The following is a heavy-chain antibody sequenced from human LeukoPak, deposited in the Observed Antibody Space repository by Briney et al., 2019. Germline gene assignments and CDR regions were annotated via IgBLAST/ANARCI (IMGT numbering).Heavy chain of an antibody. Sequence: KPSETLSLTCTVSGFSITSGYFWGWIRQPPGKGLEWIRNVYTTGAGSTYHNPSLKSRVTVSSDTSKNQASLKLNSVTAADTAVYYCARGQIYDYWTPVSWKFDLWGRGTLVTVSS. CDR3: ARGQIYDYWTPVSWKFDL. D-gene: IGHD3-3*01. CDR2: VYTTGAGST. J-gene: IGHJ2*01. CDR1: GFSITSGYF. V-gene: IGHV4-38-2*02.